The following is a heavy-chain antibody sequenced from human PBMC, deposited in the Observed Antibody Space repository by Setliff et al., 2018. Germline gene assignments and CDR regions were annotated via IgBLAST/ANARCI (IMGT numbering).Heavy chain of an antibody. V-gene: IGHV3-21*01. CDR1: GFTFSSYS. CDR2: ISSSSSYI. J-gene: IGHJ6*03. Sequence: GGSLRLSCAASGFTFSSYSMNWVRQAPGKGLEWVSSISSSSSYIYYADSVKGRFTISRDNAKNSLYLQMNSLRAEDTAVYYCARPDDYDSSGYYYYYYMDVWGKGTTVTVSS. D-gene: IGHD3-22*01. CDR3: ARPDDYDSSGYYYYYYMDV.